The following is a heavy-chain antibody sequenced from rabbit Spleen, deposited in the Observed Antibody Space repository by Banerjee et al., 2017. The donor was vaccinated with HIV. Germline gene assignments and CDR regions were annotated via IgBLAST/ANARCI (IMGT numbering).Heavy chain of an antibody. J-gene: IGHJ4*01. CDR3: ACAAGSGPYIDGYFSL. CDR2: IYTGNGKG. Sequence: QEQLEESGGGLVQPGAYLTLTCTASGFSFGRKYDMCWVRQAPGKGLEWIGSIYTGNGKGNYAGGARGRVPFSKTTSPTVTLQMNSLTVADTDTYFCACAAGSGPYIDGYFSLWGPGTLVTVS. V-gene: IGHV1S45*01. D-gene: IGHD8-1*01. CDR1: GFSFGRKYD.